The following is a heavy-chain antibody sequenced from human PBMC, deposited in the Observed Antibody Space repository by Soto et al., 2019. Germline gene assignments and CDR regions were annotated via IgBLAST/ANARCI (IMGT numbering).Heavy chain of an antibody. V-gene: IGHV3-7*01. J-gene: IGHJ4*02. CDR2: IRQDGTER. CDR1: GFTFTDYW. CDR3: ARDGVMPGLYFDL. D-gene: IGHD2-21*01. Sequence: GGSLRLSCATSGFTFTDYWMNWVRQAPGKGLEWVASIRQDGTERSYVDSVKGRFTISRDNAKNSLYLQLHSLRAEDTAVYYCARDGVMPGLYFDLWGQGTLVTVSS.